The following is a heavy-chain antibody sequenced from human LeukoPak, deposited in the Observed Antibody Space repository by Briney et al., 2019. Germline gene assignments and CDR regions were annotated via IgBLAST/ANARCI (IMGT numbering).Heavy chain of an antibody. CDR3: AGSYYYDQFDY. CDR2: IYYSGST. V-gene: IGHV4-59*01. Sequence: SETLSLTCTVSGGSISSYYWSWIRQPPGKGLEWIGYIYYSGSTNYNPSLKSRVTISVDTSKNQFSLKLSSVIAADTAVYYCAGSYYYDQFDYWGQGTLVTVSS. D-gene: IGHD3-22*01. J-gene: IGHJ4*02. CDR1: GGSISSYY.